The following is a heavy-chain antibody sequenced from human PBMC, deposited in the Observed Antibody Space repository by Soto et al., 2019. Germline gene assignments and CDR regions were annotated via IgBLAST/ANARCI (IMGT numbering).Heavy chain of an antibody. CDR3: AKDGYDFWSGYPNYYYYGMDV. J-gene: IGHJ6*02. CDR1: GFTFSSYA. D-gene: IGHD3-3*01. Sequence: GESLKISCAASGFTFSSYAMSWVRQAPGKGLEWVSAISGSGGSTYYADSVKGRFTISRDNSKNTLYLQMNSLRAEDTAVYYCAKDGYDFWSGYPNYYYYGMDVWGQGTTVTVSS. CDR2: ISGSGGST. V-gene: IGHV3-23*01.